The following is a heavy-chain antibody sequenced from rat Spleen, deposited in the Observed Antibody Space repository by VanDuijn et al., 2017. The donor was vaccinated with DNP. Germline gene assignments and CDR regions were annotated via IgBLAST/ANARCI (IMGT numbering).Heavy chain of an antibody. CDR2: ITPSGGNT. CDR3: ARGIITALPYWSFDF. Sequence: EVQLVESGGDLVQPGRSLKLSCEASGFTFNIHWMAWIRQVPGKGLEWVASITPSGGNTYFPDSVKGRFTISRNNAKNTLYLQMNSLRSEDTATYYCARGIITALPYWSFDFWGPGTMVIVSS. J-gene: IGHJ1*01. D-gene: IGHD1-6*01. V-gene: IGHV5-31*01. CDR1: GFTFNIHW.